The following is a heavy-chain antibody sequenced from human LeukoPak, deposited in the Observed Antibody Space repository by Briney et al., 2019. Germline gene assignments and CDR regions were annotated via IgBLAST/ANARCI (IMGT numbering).Heavy chain of an antibody. CDR3: ARDPFGSEGF. CDR2: INSDGSSS. V-gene: IGHV3-74*01. J-gene: IGHJ4*02. CDR1: GFTLSRYW. Sequence: PGGSLRLSCAASGFTLSRYWMHWVRQTPGKGLLFFSRINSDGSSSSYADSVKGRFTISRDNAKNTLYLQMNSLRVEDTAVYYCARDPFGSEGFWGQGTLVTVSS. D-gene: IGHD3-10*01.